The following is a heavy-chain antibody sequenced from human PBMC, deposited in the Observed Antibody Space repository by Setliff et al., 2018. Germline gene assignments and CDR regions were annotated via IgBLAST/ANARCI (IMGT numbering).Heavy chain of an antibody. V-gene: IGHV4-59*01. CDR3: ARGGTYRYFDY. CDR1: GDSISAAS. CDR2: VYYSGAA. J-gene: IGHJ4*02. Sequence: SETLSLTCNVSGDSISAASIMAWIRQPPGKGLEFIGYVYYSGAAKYDPSLKSRVTMSVDMSKTQFSLKLNSMTTADTAVYYCARGGTYRYFDYWGQGTLVTVS.